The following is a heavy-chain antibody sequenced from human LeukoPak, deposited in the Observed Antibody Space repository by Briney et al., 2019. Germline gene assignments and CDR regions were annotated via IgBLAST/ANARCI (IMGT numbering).Heavy chain of an antibody. D-gene: IGHD6-13*01. Sequence: PSETLSLTCAVYGGSFSGYYWSWIRQPPGKGLEWIGEINHSGSTNYNPSLKSRVTISVDTSKNQFSLKLSSVTAADTAVYYCAREGYSSSWYPKMIKGYYFDYWGQGTLVTVSS. V-gene: IGHV4-34*01. CDR1: GGSFSGYY. CDR2: INHSGST. CDR3: AREGYSSSWYPKMIKGYYFDY. J-gene: IGHJ4*02.